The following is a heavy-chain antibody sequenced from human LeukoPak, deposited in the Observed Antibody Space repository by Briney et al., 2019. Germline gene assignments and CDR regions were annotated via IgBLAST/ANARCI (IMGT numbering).Heavy chain of an antibody. V-gene: IGHV1-46*01. D-gene: IGHD5-24*01. CDR2: ISPSGGST. CDR1: GYTFTTNY. Sequence: GASVKASSKPSGYTFTTNYIPWVRQAPGQGPEGRGVISPSGGSTTYAQKFQGRVTLTRDMSTSTDYLELSSLRSEDTAVYYCARDNSVRDEAWWLNPWGQGTLVTVSS. J-gene: IGHJ5*02. CDR3: ARDNSVRDEAWWLNP.